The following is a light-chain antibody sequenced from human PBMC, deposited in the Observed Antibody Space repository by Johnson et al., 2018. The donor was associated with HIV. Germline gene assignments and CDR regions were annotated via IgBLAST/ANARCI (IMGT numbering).Light chain of an antibody. CDR1: SSNIGNNY. V-gene: IGLV1-51*02. CDR2: ENN. CDR3: GTWDNSLSAYV. J-gene: IGLJ1*01. Sequence: QSVLTQPPSVSAAPGQKVTISCSGSSSNIGNNYVSWYQQLPGTAPKLLIYENNKRTSGIPDRFSGSKSGTSATLGITGLQTGDEAAYYCGTWDNSLSAYVFGTGTKVTVL.